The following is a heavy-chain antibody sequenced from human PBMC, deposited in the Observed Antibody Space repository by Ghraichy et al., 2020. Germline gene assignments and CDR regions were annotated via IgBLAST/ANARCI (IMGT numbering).Heavy chain of an antibody. CDR2: ISGSGGST. Sequence: LSLTCAASGFTFSSYAMSWVRQAPGKGLEWVSAISGSGGSTYYADSVKGRFTISRDNSKNTLYLQMNSLRAEDTAVYYCAKEDYDILTGWSAFDYWGQGTLVTVSS. D-gene: IGHD3-9*01. J-gene: IGHJ4*02. CDR3: AKEDYDILTGWSAFDY. V-gene: IGHV3-23*01. CDR1: GFTFSSYA.